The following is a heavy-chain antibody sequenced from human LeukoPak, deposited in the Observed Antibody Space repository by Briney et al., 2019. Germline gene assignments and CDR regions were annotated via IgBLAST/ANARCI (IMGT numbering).Heavy chain of an antibody. J-gene: IGHJ3*02. D-gene: IGHD1-26*01. Sequence: QPGGSLRLSCAASGFTFSSYEMNWVRQAPGKGLEWVSYISSSGSTIYYADSVKGRFTISRDNAKNSLYLQMSSLRAEDTAVYYCARDRELLSAFDIWGQGTMVTVSS. CDR1: GFTFSSYE. CDR2: ISSSGSTI. V-gene: IGHV3-48*03. CDR3: ARDRELLSAFDI.